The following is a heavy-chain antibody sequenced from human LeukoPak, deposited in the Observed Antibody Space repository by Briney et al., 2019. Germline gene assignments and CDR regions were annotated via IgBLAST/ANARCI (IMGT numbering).Heavy chain of an antibody. D-gene: IGHD3-22*01. Sequence: GGSLRLSCAASGFSFSNYWLTWVRQAPGKGLECVANIKQDGSEKYYVDSVKGRFTISRDNAKNSLYLQMNSLRAEDTALYYCAKDYSSGYFSAFDIWGQGTMVTVSS. J-gene: IGHJ3*02. CDR3: AKDYSSGYFSAFDI. CDR2: IKQDGSEK. CDR1: GFSFSNYW. V-gene: IGHV3-7*03.